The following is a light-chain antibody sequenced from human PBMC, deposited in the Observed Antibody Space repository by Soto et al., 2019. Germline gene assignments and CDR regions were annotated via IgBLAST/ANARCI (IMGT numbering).Light chain of an antibody. Sequence: EIVLRQSPGTLSLSPGERATLSCGASQSVTSNYLAWYQQKPGQAPRLLIYGASTRATDVPARFSGSGSGTEFTLTISSLQSEDFAVYYCQQYNNWPETFGQGTKVDIK. CDR1: QSVTSN. CDR2: GAS. J-gene: IGKJ1*01. CDR3: QQYNNWPET. V-gene: IGKV3-15*01.